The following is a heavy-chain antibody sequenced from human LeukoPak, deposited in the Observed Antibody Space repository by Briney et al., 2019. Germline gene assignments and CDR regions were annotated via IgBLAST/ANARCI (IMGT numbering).Heavy chain of an antibody. J-gene: IGHJ4*02. CDR2: ISYDGSNK. CDR1: GLTFSSYA. Sequence: GGSLILSCAASGLTFSSYAMHWVRQAPGKGLEWVAVISYDGSNKYYADSVKGRFTISRDNSKNTLYLQMNSLRAEDTAVYYCARDLGKGYFDYWGQGTLVTVSS. V-gene: IGHV3-30*04. CDR3: ARDLGKGYFDY.